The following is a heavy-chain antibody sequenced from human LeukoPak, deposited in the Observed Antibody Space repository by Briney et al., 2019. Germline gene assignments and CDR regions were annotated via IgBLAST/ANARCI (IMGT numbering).Heavy chain of an antibody. CDR2: IIPLFGTA. CDR1: GGTFSSYP. CDR3: AREGEDGYNRGRGAFNI. J-gene: IGHJ3*02. D-gene: IGHD5-24*01. Sequence: SVKVSCEASGGTFSSYPISWVRQAPGQGLEWMGGIIPLFGTANYAQKFQGRVTITTDESTSTAYMALSSLRSEDTAVYYCAREGEDGYNRGRGAFNIWGQGTMVTVSS. V-gene: IGHV1-69*05.